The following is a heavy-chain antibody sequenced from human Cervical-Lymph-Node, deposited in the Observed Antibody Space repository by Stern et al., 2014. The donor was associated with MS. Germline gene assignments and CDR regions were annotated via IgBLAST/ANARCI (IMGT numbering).Heavy chain of an antibody. V-gene: IGHV4-30-2*01. CDR2: IYHSGST. Sequence: QLQLQESGSGLVKPSQTLSLTCAVSGGSISSGGYSWSWIRQPPGKGLEWIGYIYHSGSTYYNPSLKSRVTISVHRSKNPFSLKLSSVTAADTAVYYCARSSTVTPNAFDIWGQGTMVTVSS. J-gene: IGHJ3*02. CDR3: ARSSTVTPNAFDI. CDR1: GGSISSGGYS. D-gene: IGHD4-17*01.